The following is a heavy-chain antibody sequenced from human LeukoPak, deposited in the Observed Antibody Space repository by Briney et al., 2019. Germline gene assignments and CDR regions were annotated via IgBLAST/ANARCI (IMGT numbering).Heavy chain of an antibody. CDR3: ARPPGSSGYYYPFDY. D-gene: IGHD3-22*01. V-gene: IGHV3-11*04. Sequence: GGSLRLPCAASGFTFSDYYMSWIRQAPGKGLEWVSCISSSGSTIYYADSVKGRFTISRDNAKNSLYLQMNSLRAEDTAVYYCARPPGSSGYYYPFDYWGQGTLVTVSS. J-gene: IGHJ4*02. CDR1: GFTFSDYY. CDR2: ISSSGSTI.